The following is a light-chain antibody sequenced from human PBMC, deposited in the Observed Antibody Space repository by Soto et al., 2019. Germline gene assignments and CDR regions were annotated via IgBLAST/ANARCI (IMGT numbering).Light chain of an antibody. CDR1: QSISTW. J-gene: IGKJ1*01. Sequence: DIQMTQSPSTLSASVGDRVTITCRASQSISTWLAWYQQKPGKAPKLLVQKASSLESGVPSRFSGSGSGTEFTLTISSLQPDDFATYYCQQYNSYWTFGKGTKVEIK. V-gene: IGKV1-5*03. CDR2: KAS. CDR3: QQYNSYWT.